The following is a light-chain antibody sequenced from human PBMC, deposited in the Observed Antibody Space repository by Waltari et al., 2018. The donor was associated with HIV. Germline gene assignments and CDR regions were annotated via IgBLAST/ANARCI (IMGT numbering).Light chain of an antibody. V-gene: IGLV3-25*03. Sequence: SYDLTQPPSMSVSPGQTASISCSGKGVPTQYIFWYQQQAGQAPTVVIFKDTERPSGVPERYSGSISGTTVTLIISEVQAEDETDYYCQSTDNSGNVWVFGGGTKLTVL. CDR1: GVPTQY. J-gene: IGLJ3*02. CDR3: QSTDNSGNVWV. CDR2: KDT.